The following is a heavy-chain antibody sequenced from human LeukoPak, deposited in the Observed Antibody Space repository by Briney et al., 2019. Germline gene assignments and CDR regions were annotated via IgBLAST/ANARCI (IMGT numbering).Heavy chain of an antibody. CDR2: VKKDVGEK. J-gene: IGHJ4*02. Sequence: GGSLRLSCAASGFTFSSHWMSWVRQAPGKGLEWVASVKKDVGEKYYVDSVKGRFTISRDNAKNTLYLQMDSLRPEDTAVYYCAKERKLLPFDCWGQGTPVTVSS. CDR1: GFTFSSHW. V-gene: IGHV3-7*01. CDR3: AKERKLLPFDC. D-gene: IGHD4-23*01.